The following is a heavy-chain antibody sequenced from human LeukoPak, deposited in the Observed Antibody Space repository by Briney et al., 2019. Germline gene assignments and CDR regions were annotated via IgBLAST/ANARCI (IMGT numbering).Heavy chain of an antibody. V-gene: IGHV1-18*01. D-gene: IGHD2-15*01. CDR3: AYRLGYCSGGSCNDY. CDR1: GYTFTSYG. J-gene: IGHJ4*02. CDR2: ISAYNGNT. Sequence: GASVKVSCKASGYTFTSYGISWVRQAPGQGLEWMGWISAYNGNTNYAQKLQGRVTMTTDTSTSTAYMELRGLRSDDTAVYYCAYRLGYCSGGSCNDYWGQGTLVTVSS.